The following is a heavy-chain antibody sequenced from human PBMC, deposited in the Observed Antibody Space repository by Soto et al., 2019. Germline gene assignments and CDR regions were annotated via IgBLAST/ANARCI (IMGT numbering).Heavy chain of an antibody. J-gene: IGHJ5*02. CDR3: ARERIGTYFP. CDR1: GYTFTSYD. V-gene: IGHV1-8*01. CDR2: MNPNSGNT. D-gene: IGHD6-13*01. Sequence: QVQLVQSGAEVKKPGASVKVSCKASGYTFTSYDINWVRQATGQGLEWMGWMNPNSGNTGHAQKFQGRVTMTKNTFISTAYIELRTLRSEDTAVSYCARERIGTYFPWGEGPLVTVSS.